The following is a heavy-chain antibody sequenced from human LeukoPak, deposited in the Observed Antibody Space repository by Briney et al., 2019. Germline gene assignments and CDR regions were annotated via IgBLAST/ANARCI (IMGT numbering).Heavy chain of an antibody. CDR3: AGVGAKIDY. CDR1: GFTFSSYG. Sequence: GGSLRLSCAASGFTFSSYGMHWVRQAPGKGLEWVAFIRYDGSNKYYADSLKGRFTISRDNSKNTLYLQMNSLRAEDTAVYYCAGVGAKIDYWGQGSLVTVSS. V-gene: IGHV3-30*02. D-gene: IGHD3-10*01. CDR2: IRYDGSNK. J-gene: IGHJ4*02.